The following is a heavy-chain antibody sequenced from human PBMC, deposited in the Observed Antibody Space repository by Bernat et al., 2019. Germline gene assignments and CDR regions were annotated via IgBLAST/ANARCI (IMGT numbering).Heavy chain of an antibody. CDR3: ARALSGYCSGGSCY. J-gene: IGHJ4*02. D-gene: IGHD2-15*01. V-gene: IGHV3-48*01. CDR2: ISSSSSAI. CDR1: GFTFSSYS. Sequence: EVQLVESGGGLVQPGGSLRLSCAASGFTFSSYSMNWVRQAPGKGLEWVSYISSSSSAIYYADSAKGRFTISRDNAKNSLYLQMNSLRAEDTAVYYCARALSGYCSGGSCYWGQGTLVTVSS.